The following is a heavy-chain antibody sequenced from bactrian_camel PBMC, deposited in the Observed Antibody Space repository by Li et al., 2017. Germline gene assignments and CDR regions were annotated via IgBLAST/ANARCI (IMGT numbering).Heavy chain of an antibody. CDR2: MSSDGTT. D-gene: IGHD6*01. CDR3: AADWRKSAPFRGHMCNWYGGNYQY. Sequence: HVQLVESGGGSVQTGGSLRLACAGSGYGDWDLCMGWFRQGPGKEREGVGYMSSDGTTNYVAAVKGRFTISKDNAKKTLYLQMNSLTPEDTGIYYCAADWRKSAPFRGHMCNWYGGNYQYWGQGTQVTVS. V-gene: IGHV3S53*01. CDR1: GYGDWDLC. J-gene: IGHJ4*01.